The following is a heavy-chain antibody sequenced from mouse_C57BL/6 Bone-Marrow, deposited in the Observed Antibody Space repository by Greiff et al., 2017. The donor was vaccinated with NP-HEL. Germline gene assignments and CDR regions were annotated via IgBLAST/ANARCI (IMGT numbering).Heavy chain of an antibody. V-gene: IGHV2-5*01. D-gene: IGHD3-3*01. CDR2: IWRGGST. J-gene: IGHJ1*03. CDR1: GFSLTSYG. Sequence: VQLMESGPGLVQPSQSLSITCTVSGFSLTSYGVHWVRQSPGKGLEWLGVIWRGGSTDYNAAFMSRLSITKDNSKSQVFFKMISLQADDTAIYYCAKEGDSYWYFDVWGTGTTVTVSS. CDR3: AKEGDSYWYFDV.